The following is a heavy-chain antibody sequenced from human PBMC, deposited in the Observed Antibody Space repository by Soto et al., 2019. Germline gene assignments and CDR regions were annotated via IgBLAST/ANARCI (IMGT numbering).Heavy chain of an antibody. CDR3: AKDPPYSSSFAQPDHHYGMDV. D-gene: IGHD6-6*01. CDR1: GFTFSSYG. V-gene: IGHV3-30*18. Sequence: GGSLRLSCAASGFTFSSYGMHWVRQAPGKGLEGVAVISYDGSNKYYADSVKGRFTTSRDNSKNTLYLQMNSLRAEDTAVYYCAKDPPYSSSFAQPDHHYGMDVWGQGTTVTVSS. J-gene: IGHJ6*02. CDR2: ISYDGSNK.